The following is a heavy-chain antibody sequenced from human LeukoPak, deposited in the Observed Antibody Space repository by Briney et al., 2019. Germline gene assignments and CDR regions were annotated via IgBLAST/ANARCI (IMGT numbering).Heavy chain of an antibody. CDR1: GGSISSGSYY. V-gene: IGHV4-61*02. Sequence: PSETLSLTCTVSGGSISSGSYYWSWIRQPAGKGLEWIGRIYTSGSTNYNPSLKSRVTISVHTSKNQFSLKLSSVTAADTAVYCCAREDGDYLACDYWGQGTLVTVSS. CDR3: AREDGDYLACDY. CDR2: IYTSGST. D-gene: IGHD4-17*01. J-gene: IGHJ4*02.